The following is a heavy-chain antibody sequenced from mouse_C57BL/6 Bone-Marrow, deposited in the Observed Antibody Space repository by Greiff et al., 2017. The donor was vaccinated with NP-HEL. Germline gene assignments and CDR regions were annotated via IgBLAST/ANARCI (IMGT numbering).Heavy chain of an antibody. J-gene: IGHJ1*03. Sequence: DVKLQESGPGMVKPSQSLSLTCTVTGYSITSGYDWHWIRHFPGNKLEWMGYISYSGSTNYNPSLKSRISITHDTSKNHFFLKLNSVTTEDTATYYCASTVVYWYFDVWGTGTTVTVSS. CDR3: ASTVVYWYFDV. V-gene: IGHV3-1*01. CDR1: GYSITSGYD. CDR2: ISYSGST. D-gene: IGHD1-1*01.